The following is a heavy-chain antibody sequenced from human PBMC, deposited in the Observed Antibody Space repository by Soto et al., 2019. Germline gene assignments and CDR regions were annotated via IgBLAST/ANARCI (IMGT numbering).Heavy chain of an antibody. J-gene: IGHJ5*01. D-gene: IGHD3-16*01. CDR2: IKQDEGDK. Sequence: EVQLVESGGGLVQPGGSLRLSCTASGFTFSDYWMSCVRQAPGKGLEWVAIIKQDEGDKYYVDSVKVRFTISRDNAENSLYLQMNSLRAEDTAVYYCARGTNGDSAYRWFDSWGQGTLVTVSS. CDR1: GFTFSDYW. CDR3: ARGTNGDSAYRWFDS. V-gene: IGHV3-7*01.